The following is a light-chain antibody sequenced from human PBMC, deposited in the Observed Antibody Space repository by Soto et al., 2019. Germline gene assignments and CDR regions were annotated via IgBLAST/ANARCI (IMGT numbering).Light chain of an antibody. CDR1: QSISSW. Sequence: DIHMTQSPSTLSASVGDRVTITCRASQSISSWLAWYQQKPGQAPKLLIYKASTLQSGVPSRFSGSGSGTEFTLAISRLQPDDSATYYCQQYNDNWTFGQGTKVDIK. CDR3: QQYNDNWT. J-gene: IGKJ1*01. CDR2: KAS. V-gene: IGKV1-5*03.